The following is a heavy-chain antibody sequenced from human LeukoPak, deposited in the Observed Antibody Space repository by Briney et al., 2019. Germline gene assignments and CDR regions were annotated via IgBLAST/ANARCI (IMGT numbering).Heavy chain of an antibody. CDR3: ARGRTSMVRGVDYYFDY. D-gene: IGHD3-10*01. Sequence: GGSLRLSCAASGFTVSSNYMSWVRQAPGKGLEWVSVIYSGGSTYYADSVKGRFTISRDNSKNTLYLQMNSLRAEDTAVYYCARGRTSMVRGVDYYFDYWGRGTLVTVSS. J-gene: IGHJ4*02. CDR2: IYSGGST. CDR1: GFTVSSNY. V-gene: IGHV3-53*01.